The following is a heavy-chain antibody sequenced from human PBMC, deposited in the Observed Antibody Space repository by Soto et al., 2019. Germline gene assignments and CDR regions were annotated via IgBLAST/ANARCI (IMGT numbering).Heavy chain of an antibody. J-gene: IGHJ4*02. CDR3: ARTGGSPAFSDY. D-gene: IGHD1-26*01. Sequence: EVQLVESGGDLVQPGGSLRLSCAASGFTFSSYWMSWVRQAPGKGLEWVANIKHDGSEKYYVDSVRGRFTISKDNAKNSLSLRMNSLRADDTAVYYCARTGGSPAFSDYWGQGTLVTVSS. CDR1: GFTFSSYW. V-gene: IGHV3-7*01. CDR2: IKHDGSEK.